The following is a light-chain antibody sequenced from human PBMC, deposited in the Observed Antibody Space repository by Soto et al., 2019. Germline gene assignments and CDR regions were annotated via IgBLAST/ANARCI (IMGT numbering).Light chain of an antibody. CDR1: QRISTW. CDR3: QQSYSSPPT. Sequence: IQMTQSPSTLSASVGDGATITCRASQRISTWLAWYQQKPGKAPKLLIFAASSLQSGVPSRFSGSRSGPDFTLTISSLQAEDFSTYYCQQSYSSPPTFGQGTKVDIK. CDR2: AAS. J-gene: IGKJ1*01. V-gene: IGKV1-39*01.